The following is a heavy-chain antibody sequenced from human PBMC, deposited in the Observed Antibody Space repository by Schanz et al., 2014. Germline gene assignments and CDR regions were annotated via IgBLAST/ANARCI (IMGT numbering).Heavy chain of an antibody. D-gene: IGHD1-7*01. J-gene: IGHJ4*02. Sequence: EVQLVESGGDLVQPGGSLRLSCAASGFTFSDSWMHWVRQAPGKGLEWVANIKQDGSEKFYVDSVKGRFTISRDNAKNALYLQMNSLRAEDTAVYYCAKGRMTATNFFDSWGQGTLVTVSS. CDR1: GFTFSDSW. V-gene: IGHV3-7*01. CDR3: AKGRMTATNFFDS. CDR2: IKQDGSEK.